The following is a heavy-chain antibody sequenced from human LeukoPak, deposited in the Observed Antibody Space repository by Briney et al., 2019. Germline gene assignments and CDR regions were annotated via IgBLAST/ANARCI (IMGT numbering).Heavy chain of an antibody. J-gene: IGHJ4*02. CDR2: IKQDGSEK. V-gene: IGHV3-7*03. Sequence: GGSLRLSCAASGFTFSSYWMSWVRQAPGKGLEWVANIKQDGSEKYYVDSVKGRFTISRDNAKNSLYLQMNSLRAEDTAVYYCTADTFESSGYSCDYWGQGTLVTVSS. CDR1: GFTFSSYW. CDR3: TADTFESSGYSCDY. D-gene: IGHD3-22*01.